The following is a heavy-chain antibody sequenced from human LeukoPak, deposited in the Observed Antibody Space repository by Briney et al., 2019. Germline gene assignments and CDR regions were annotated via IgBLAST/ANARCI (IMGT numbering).Heavy chain of an antibody. CDR2: INHSGST. V-gene: IGHV4-34*01. Sequence: SETLSLTCAVYGGSFSGYYWSWIRQPPGKGLEWIGEINHSGSTNYNPSLKSRVTISVDTSKNQFSLKLSSVTAADTAVYYCARGEGHYDFWSGYSLAECFQHWGQGTLVTVSS. J-gene: IGHJ1*01. CDR1: GGSFSGYY. D-gene: IGHD3-3*01. CDR3: ARGEGHYDFWSGYSLAECFQH.